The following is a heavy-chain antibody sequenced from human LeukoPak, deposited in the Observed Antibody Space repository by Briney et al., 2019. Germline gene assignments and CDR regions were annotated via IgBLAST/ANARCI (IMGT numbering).Heavy chain of an antibody. CDR3: ARDESSGPFDY. Sequence: GGSLRLSCAASGFTFRTYAMHWVCQAPGKGLEWVAGISYDGSNKYYADSVKGRFTISRDNSKNTLYLQMNSLRAEDTAVYYCARDESSGPFDYWGQGTLVTVSS. CDR2: ISYDGSNK. CDR1: GFTFRTYA. V-gene: IGHV3-30*03. D-gene: IGHD6-19*01. J-gene: IGHJ4*02.